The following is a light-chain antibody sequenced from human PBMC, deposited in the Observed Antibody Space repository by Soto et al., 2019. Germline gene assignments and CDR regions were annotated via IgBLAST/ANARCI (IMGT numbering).Light chain of an antibody. CDR1: QSVGSQ. CDR3: QQYRMSPNT. V-gene: IGKV3-15*01. J-gene: IGKJ5*01. CDR2: GAS. Sequence: EIVMTQSPATLSVSPGEGATLSFRASQSVGSQLAWYQQKPGQAPRLLIHGASTRATGIPGRFSGSGSGTDFSLTIRGLKPEDFAVYYCQQYRMSPNTFGQGTRLEI.